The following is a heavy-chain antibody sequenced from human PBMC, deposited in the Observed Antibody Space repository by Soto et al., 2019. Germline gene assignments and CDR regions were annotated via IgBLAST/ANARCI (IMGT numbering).Heavy chain of an antibody. V-gene: IGHV3-21*01. D-gene: IGHD2-15*01. CDR3: ARGYCSGGSCYRGRFHYGMDV. CDR2: ISSSSSYI. J-gene: IGHJ6*01. Sequence: GRSLRLSCAASGFTFSSYSMNLVRQASGKGLGCVSSISSSSSYIYYADSVKGRFTISRDNAKNSLYLQMNSLRAEDTAVYYCARGYCSGGSCYRGRFHYGMDVWGQGSTVTVAS. CDR1: GFTFSSYS.